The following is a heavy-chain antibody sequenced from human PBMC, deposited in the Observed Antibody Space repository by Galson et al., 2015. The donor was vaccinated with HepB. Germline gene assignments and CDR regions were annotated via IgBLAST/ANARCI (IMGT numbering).Heavy chain of an antibody. CDR3: ARARGYDSRGYYRIDAFDI. D-gene: IGHD3-22*01. J-gene: IGHJ3*02. Sequence: ETLFLTCTVSSGSISPYYWNWIRQPPGKGLEWIGYIHYTGITNYNPSLKSRVTISVDTSKRQFPLKLTSVTAADTAMYDCARARGYDSRGYYRIDAFDIWGQGTMVTVSS. CDR1: SGSISPYY. V-gene: IGHV4-59*01. CDR2: IHYTGIT.